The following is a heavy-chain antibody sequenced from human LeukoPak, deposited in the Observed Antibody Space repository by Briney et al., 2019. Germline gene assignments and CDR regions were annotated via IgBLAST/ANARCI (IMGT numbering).Heavy chain of an antibody. Sequence: SETLSLTCTVSGGSISSDYWSWIRQPPGKGLEWIGYIHYSGSTNYNPSLKSRVTISVDTSKNQFSLKLSSVTAADTAIYYCARGVTVINWFDPWGQGTLVTVSS. D-gene: IGHD4-17*01. CDR3: ARGVTVINWFDP. CDR1: GGSISSDY. CDR2: IHYSGST. J-gene: IGHJ5*02. V-gene: IGHV4-59*01.